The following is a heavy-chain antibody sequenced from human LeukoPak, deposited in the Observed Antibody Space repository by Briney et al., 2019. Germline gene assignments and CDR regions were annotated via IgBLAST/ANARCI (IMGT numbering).Heavy chain of an antibody. CDR1: GGSFSGYY. D-gene: IGHD3-9*01. CDR2: INHSGST. J-gene: IGHJ5*02. CDR3: ARGREYYDILTGYYGPSWFDP. Sequence: PSETLSLTCAVYGGSFSGYYWSWIRQPPGKGLEWIGEINHSGSTNYNPSLKSRVTISVDTSKNQISLKLSSVTAADTAVYYCARGREYYDILTGYYGPSWFDPWGQGTLVTVSS. V-gene: IGHV4-34*01.